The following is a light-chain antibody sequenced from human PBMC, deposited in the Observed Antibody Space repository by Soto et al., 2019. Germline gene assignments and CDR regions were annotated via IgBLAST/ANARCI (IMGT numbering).Light chain of an antibody. CDR1: QSVGGN. CDR2: GAS. Sequence: EIVLTHSPCTLSFSPGDRATLSFMASQSVGGNVAWYQQIPGQPPKLLIFGASSRATGIADKFSGSGSGTDFTLTISRLEPEDFALYYCQHYGAAPTTFGQGTRLEIK. V-gene: IGKV3-20*01. CDR3: QHYGAAPTT. J-gene: IGKJ5*01.